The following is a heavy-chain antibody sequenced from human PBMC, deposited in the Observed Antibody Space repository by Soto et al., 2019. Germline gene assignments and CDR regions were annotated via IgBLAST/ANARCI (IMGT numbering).Heavy chain of an antibody. J-gene: IGHJ6*02. Sequence: HPGGSLRLSCAASGFSFDDYAMHWVRQVPGKGLEWVSGISWNSGKNGYADSVKGRFTVSRDNTKNSVYLQMNSLRGEDTALYYCEKGDSGSPSYGMDVWGQGTTVTV. CDR3: EKGDSGSPSYGMDV. V-gene: IGHV3-9*01. CDR1: GFSFDDYA. D-gene: IGHD6-6*01. CDR2: ISWNSGKN.